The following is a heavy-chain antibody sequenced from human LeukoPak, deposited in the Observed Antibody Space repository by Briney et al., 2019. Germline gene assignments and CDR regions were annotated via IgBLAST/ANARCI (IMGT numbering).Heavy chain of an antibody. CDR2: IYPGDSDT. CDR1: GYSFTSYW. V-gene: IGHV5-51*01. D-gene: IGHD3-16*02. CDR3: ARGGGYDYVWGSYHDAFDI. Sequence: GESLKISCKGSGYSFTSYWIGWVRQMPGKGLGWMGIIYPGDSDTRYSPSFQGQVTISADKSISTAYLQWSSLKASDTAMYYCARGGGYDYVWGSYHDAFDIWGQGTMVTVSS. J-gene: IGHJ3*02.